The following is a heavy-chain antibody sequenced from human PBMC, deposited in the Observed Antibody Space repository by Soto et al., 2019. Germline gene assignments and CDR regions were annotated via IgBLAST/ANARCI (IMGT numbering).Heavy chain of an antibody. J-gene: IGHJ6*03. D-gene: IGHD3-10*01. CDR2: IYYSGST. Sequence: PSETLSLTCTVSGGSISSYYWSWIRQPPGKGLEWIGYIYYSGSTNYNPSLKSRVTISVDTSKNQFSLKLSSVTAADTAVYYCGRHRFGGPHGPADVCGKGTLRTVSS. CDR1: GGSISSYY. V-gene: IGHV4-59*08. CDR3: GRHRFGGPHGPADV.